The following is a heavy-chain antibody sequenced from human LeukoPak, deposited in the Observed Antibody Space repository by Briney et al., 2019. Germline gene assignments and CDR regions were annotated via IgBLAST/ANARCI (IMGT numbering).Heavy chain of an antibody. J-gene: IGHJ6*02. CDR1: GGSFSGYY. CDR2: MSHTGAT. Sequence: SETLSLTCAVFGGSFSGYYWSWIRQSPEKGLEWIGEMSHTGATNYNPSLKSRVTVSVDTSKKQFSLNLRSVTAADTAVYYCARGLHYNILTGGMDVWGQGTTVIVSS. D-gene: IGHD3-9*01. V-gene: IGHV4-34*01. CDR3: ARGLHYNILTGGMDV.